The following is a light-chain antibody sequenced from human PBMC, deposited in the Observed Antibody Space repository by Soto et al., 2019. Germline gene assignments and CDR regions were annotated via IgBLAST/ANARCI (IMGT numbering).Light chain of an antibody. V-gene: IGKV3-15*01. CDR3: QPYDNWRGT. Sequence: ELVMTQSPATLSVSPGDRATLSCRASQSLDFNLAWYQQKSGQAPRLLIYGASTRATGIPARFSGSGSGTDFTLSTAGLQSEVFAFYYSQPYDNWRGTFVQWTKVEIK. J-gene: IGKJ1*01. CDR2: GAS. CDR1: QSLDFN.